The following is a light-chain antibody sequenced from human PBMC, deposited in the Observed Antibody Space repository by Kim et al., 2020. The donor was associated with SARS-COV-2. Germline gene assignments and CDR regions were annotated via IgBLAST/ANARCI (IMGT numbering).Light chain of an antibody. CDR3: QQYNRYPPT. CDR2: AAS. J-gene: IGKJ4*01. Sequence: ASVGDRVTITCQAGQGINSWLAWDQQKPNKAPKSLIYAASNLQSGVPSRFSGSGSGTDFTLNINSLQPEDFATYYCQQYNRYPPTFGGGTQVDIK. V-gene: IGKV1D-16*01. CDR1: QGINSW.